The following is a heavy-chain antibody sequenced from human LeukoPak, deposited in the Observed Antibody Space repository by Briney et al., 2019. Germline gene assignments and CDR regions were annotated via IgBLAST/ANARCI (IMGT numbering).Heavy chain of an antibody. Sequence: GASVKVSCKASGYTLTELSMHWVRQAPGKGLEWMGGFDPEDGETIYAQKFQGRVTMTEDTSTDTAYMELSSLRSEDTAVYYCATEKRKQWLVSGDLFEYYFDYWGQGTLVTVSS. D-gene: IGHD6-19*01. CDR1: GYTLTELS. CDR3: ATEKRKQWLVSGDLFEYYFDY. V-gene: IGHV1-24*01. CDR2: FDPEDGET. J-gene: IGHJ4*02.